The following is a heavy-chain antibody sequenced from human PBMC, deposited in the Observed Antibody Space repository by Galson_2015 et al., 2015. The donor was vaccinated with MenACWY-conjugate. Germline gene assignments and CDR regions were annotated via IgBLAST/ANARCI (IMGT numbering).Heavy chain of an antibody. J-gene: IGHJ6*02. CDR3: ARHPPGGRGMDV. D-gene: IGHD1-26*01. V-gene: IGHV5-51*01. CDR2: ISPDDSNT. Sequence: QYGAEVKKPGESLQISCTGSGYSFSTYWIGWGRQRPGEGLEWMGLISPDDSNTRYSPAFQGQVTISADGSISTAYLQWNTLQASDTAIYYCARHPPGGRGMDVWGQGTTVTVSS. CDR1: GYSFSTYW.